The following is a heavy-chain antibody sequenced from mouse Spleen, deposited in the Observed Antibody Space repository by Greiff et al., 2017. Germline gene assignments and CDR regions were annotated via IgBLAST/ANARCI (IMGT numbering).Heavy chain of an antibody. V-gene: IGHV5-12*01. Sequence: EVQGVESGGGLVQPGGSLKLSCAASGFTFSDYYMYWVRQTPEKRLEWVAYISNGGGSTYYPDTVKGRFTISRDNAKNTLYLQMSRLKSEDTAMYYCARGYGNIYAMDYWGQGTSVTVSS. CDR3: ARGYGNIYAMDY. J-gene: IGHJ4*01. CDR2: ISNGGGST. CDR1: GFTFSDYY. D-gene: IGHD2-10*02.